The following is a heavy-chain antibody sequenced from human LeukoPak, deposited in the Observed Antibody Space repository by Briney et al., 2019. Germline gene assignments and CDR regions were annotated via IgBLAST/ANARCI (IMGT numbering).Heavy chain of an antibody. CDR1: EYTFTGYY. J-gene: IGHJ4*02. D-gene: IGHD3-22*01. V-gene: IGHV1-2*06. CDR3: ARDRSSGFPVDY. Sequence: ASVKVSCKASEYTFTGYYIHWVRQAPGQGLEWMGRLNPNTGGTNYAQNFQGRVTMTRDTSISTVYMELSSLRSDDTALYYCARDRSSGFPVDYWGQGTLVTVSS. CDR2: LNPNTGGT.